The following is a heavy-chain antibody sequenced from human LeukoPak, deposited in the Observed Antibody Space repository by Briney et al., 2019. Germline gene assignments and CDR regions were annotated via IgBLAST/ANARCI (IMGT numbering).Heavy chain of an antibody. CDR1: GFTFSSYA. CDR3: AKGNGYSYGRYYFDY. J-gene: IGHJ4*02. CDR2: ITASGGNT. D-gene: IGHD5-18*01. Sequence: GGSLRLSCAASGFTFSSYAMGWVRQAPGKGLEWVSAITASGGNTYYADSVKGRFTISRDSSKNTLYLQANSLRAEDTAVYYCAKGNGYSYGRYYFDYWGQGTLVTVSS. V-gene: IGHV3-23*01.